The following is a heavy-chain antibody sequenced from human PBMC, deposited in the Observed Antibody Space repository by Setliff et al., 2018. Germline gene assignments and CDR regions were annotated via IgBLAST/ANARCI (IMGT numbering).Heavy chain of an antibody. J-gene: IGHJ1*01. CDR1: GYSISSGYY. CDR3: AIPGYGDYFGYFRN. D-gene: IGHD4-17*01. V-gene: IGHV4-38-2*01. Sequence: SETLSLTCAVSGYSISSGYYWGWIRQPPGKGLEWIGSIYHSGSTYYNPSLKSRVTISVDTSKNQFSLKLSSVTVADTAVYYCAIPGYGDYFGYFRNWSQGTLVTVSS. CDR2: IYHSGST.